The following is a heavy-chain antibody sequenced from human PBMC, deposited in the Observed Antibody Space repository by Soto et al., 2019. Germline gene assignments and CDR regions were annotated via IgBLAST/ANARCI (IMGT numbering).Heavy chain of an antibody. CDR3: ARVPDY. V-gene: IGHV4-30-2*01. J-gene: IGHJ4*02. CDR2: MYHSGST. CDR1: GGSISSGGYS. Sequence: QLQLQESGSGLVKPSQTLSLTCAVSGGSISSGGYSWSWIRQPPGKGLEWIGYMYHSGSTYYNPSLRRRAALSRHSSNTQFSLKLSSATAADSPAYDCARVPDYWGQGILVTVSS.